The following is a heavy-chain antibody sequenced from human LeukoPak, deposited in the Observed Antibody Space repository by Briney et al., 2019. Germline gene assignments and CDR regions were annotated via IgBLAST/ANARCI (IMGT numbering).Heavy chain of an antibody. D-gene: IGHD5-12*01. CDR2: MKHDGNEK. V-gene: IGHV3-7*01. J-gene: IGHJ4*02. CDR3: ARDLGHSGYDLYDY. Sequence: GGSLRLSCVDSGITFSKYWMNWVRQAPGKGPEWVANMKHDGNEKHYVDSVEGRFTISRDNAKSSLYLQMNNLRAEDTAVYYCARDLGHSGYDLYDYWGQGTLVTVSS. CDR1: GITFSKYW.